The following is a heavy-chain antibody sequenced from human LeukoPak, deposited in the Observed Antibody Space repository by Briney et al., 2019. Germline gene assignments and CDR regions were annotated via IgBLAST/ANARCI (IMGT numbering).Heavy chain of an antibody. J-gene: IGHJ4*02. CDR3: ARVSTDPIRTYYDILTGYYFDY. D-gene: IGHD3-9*01. Sequence: SETLSLTCTVSGYSISSGYYWSWIRQPPGKGLAWIGYIYYSGSTNYDPSLKSRVTISVDTSKNQFSLKLSSVTAADTAVYYCARVSTDPIRTYYDILTGYYFDYWGQGTLVTVSS. V-gene: IGHV4-61*01. CDR2: IYYSGST. CDR1: GYSISSGYY.